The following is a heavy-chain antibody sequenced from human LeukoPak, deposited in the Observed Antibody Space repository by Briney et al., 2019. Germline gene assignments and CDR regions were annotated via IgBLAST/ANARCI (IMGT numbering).Heavy chain of an antibody. J-gene: IGHJ6*02. CDR1: GFTFDDYA. V-gene: IGHV3-9*01. CDR2: ISWNSGSI. CDR3: AKDGRDYYGLDV. D-gene: IGHD5-24*01. Sequence: GGSLRLSCAASGFTFDDYAMHWARQAPGKGLEWVSGISWNSGSIGYADSVKGRFTISRDNAKNSLYLQMNSLRAEDTALYYCAKDGRDYYGLDVWGQGTTVTVSS.